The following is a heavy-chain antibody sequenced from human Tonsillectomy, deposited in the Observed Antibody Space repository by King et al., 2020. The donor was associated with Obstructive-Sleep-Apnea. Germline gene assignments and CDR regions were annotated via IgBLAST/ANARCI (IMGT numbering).Heavy chain of an antibody. J-gene: IGHJ6*02. CDR2: INHSGST. Sequence: VQLQQWGAGLLKPSETLSLTCAVYGGSFSDFYWSWIRQPPGKGLEWIGEINHSGSTNYNPSLTSRVTISVDTSKIQFSLKLSSVTAADTAAYYCARLMAAAGTNYYYEMDVWGQGTPVTVSS. CDR3: ARLMAAAGTNYYYEMDV. CDR1: GGSFSDFY. V-gene: IGHV4-34*01. D-gene: IGHD6-13*01.